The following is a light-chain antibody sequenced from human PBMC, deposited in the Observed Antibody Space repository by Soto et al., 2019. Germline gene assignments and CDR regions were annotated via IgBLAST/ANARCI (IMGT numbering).Light chain of an antibody. J-gene: IGKJ1*01. CDR1: QSVRSN. Sequence: EIVMTQYPATLSVSPGERATLSCRASQSVRSNLAWYQQKPGQAPRLLIYGASTRATGIPARFSGSGSGTEFTLTISSLQSEDFAVYYCQQYNNWPRTVGQGTKVEIK. CDR3: QQYNNWPRT. V-gene: IGKV3-15*01. CDR2: GAS.